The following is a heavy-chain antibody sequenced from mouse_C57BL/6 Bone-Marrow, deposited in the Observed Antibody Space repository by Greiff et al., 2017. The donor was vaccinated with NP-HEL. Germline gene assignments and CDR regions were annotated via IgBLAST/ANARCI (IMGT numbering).Heavy chain of an antibody. Sequence: QVQLQQPGAELVRPGSSVKLSCKASGYTFTSYWMDWVKQRPGQGLEWIGNIYPSDSETHYNQKFKDKATLTVDKSSSTAYMQLSSLTSEDSAVYYCARIFYDYPWYFDVWGTGTTVTVSS. J-gene: IGHJ1*03. D-gene: IGHD2-4*01. CDR2: IYPSDSET. CDR3: ARIFYDYPWYFDV. CDR1: GYTFTSYW. V-gene: IGHV1-61*01.